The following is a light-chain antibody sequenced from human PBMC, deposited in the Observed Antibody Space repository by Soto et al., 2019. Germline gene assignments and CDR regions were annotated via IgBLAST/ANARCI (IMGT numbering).Light chain of an antibody. V-gene: IGLV9-49*03. J-gene: IGLJ2*01. CDR3: GADHGSGSNVI. CDR2: VGTGGIVG. Sequence: QSVLTQPPSASASLGASVTLTCTLNSGYSNYKVDWYQQRPGKGPRFVMRVGTGGIVGSKGDGIPDRFSVLGSGLNRYLTIKDIQEEDESDYHCGADHGSGSNVIFGGGTKLTVL. CDR1: SGYSNYK.